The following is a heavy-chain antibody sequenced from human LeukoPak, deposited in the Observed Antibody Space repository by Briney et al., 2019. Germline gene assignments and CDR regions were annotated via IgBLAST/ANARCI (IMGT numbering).Heavy chain of an antibody. V-gene: IGHV3-48*03. CDR3: ARFVGSDYTGSFDL. CDR2: ISSSGSTI. CDR1: GFTFSSYE. D-gene: IGHD3-10*01. J-gene: IGHJ4*02. Sequence: GGSLRLSCAASGFTFSSYEMNWVRQAPGKGLEWVSYISSSGSTIYYADSVKGRFTISRDNAKNSLYLQMNSLRAEDTAVYHCARFVGSDYTGSFDLWGQGTPVTVSS.